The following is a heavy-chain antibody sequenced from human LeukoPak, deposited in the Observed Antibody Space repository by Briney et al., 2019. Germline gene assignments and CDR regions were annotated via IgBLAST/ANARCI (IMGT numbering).Heavy chain of an antibody. CDR3: ASIIAAAQNWFDP. V-gene: IGHV4-38-2*01. J-gene: IGHJ5*02. CDR1: GFTFSDYY. D-gene: IGHD6-13*01. CDR2: IYYSGST. Sequence: GSLRLSCAASGFTFSDYYMTWIRHPPGKGLEWIGSIYYSGSTYYTPYLKSRVTISVDTSKNQFSLKLSSVTAADTAVYYCASIIAAAQNWFDPWGQGTLVTVSS.